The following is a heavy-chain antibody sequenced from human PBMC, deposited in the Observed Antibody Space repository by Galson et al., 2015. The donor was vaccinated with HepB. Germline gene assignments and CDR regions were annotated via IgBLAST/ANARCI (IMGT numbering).Heavy chain of an antibody. CDR3: ARARGYSYGYGMDV. D-gene: IGHD5-18*01. CDR2: IWYDGSNK. Sequence: SLRLSCAASGFTFSSYAMHWVRQAPGKGLGWVAVIWYDGSNKYYADSVKGRFTISRDNSKNTLYLQMNSLRAEDTAVYYCARARGYSYGYGMDVWGQGTTVTVSS. CDR1: GFTFSSYA. V-gene: IGHV3-33*08. J-gene: IGHJ6*02.